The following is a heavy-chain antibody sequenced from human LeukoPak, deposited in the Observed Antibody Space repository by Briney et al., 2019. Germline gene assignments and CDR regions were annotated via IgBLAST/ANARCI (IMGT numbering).Heavy chain of an antibody. V-gene: IGHV3-23*01. CDR2: INNGGRP. CDR3: ARELGYTGWYTADY. D-gene: IGHD6-19*01. CDR1: GFTFSVYA. J-gene: IGHJ4*02. Sequence: PGGSLRLSCAASGFTFSVYAISWLRQAPGKGLEWVSAINNGGRPYYADSVKGRFTISRDNSKDTVYPQMDSLRVEDTAVYYCARELGYTGWYTADYWGQGTLATVSS.